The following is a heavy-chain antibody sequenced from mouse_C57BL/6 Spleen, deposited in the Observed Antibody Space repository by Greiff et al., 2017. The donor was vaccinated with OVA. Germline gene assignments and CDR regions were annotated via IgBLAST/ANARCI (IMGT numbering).Heavy chain of an antibody. D-gene: IGHD1-1*01. CDR1: GFTFSDYY. V-gene: IGHV5-16*01. Sequence: KLVESEGGLVQPGSSMKLSCTASGFTFSDYYMAWVRQVPEKGLEWVANINYDGSSTYYLDSLKSRFIISRDNAKNILYLQMSSLKSEDTATYYCARDKDYYGDWYFDVWGTGTTVTVSS. CDR3: ARDKDYYGDWYFDV. CDR2: INYDGSST. J-gene: IGHJ1*03.